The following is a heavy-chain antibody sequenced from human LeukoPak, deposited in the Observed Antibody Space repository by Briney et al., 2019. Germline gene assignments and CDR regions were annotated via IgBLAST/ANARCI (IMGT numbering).Heavy chain of an antibody. CDR2: ISSSGSTI. CDR1: GFTFSSYE. CDR3: AKTNSHGFDI. Sequence: GGSLRLSCAASGFTFSSYEMNWVRQAPGKGLEWVSYISSSGSTIYYADSVKGRFTISRDNAKNSLYLQMNSLRTEDTAVYYCAKTNSHGFDIGGQGTMVTVSS. J-gene: IGHJ3*02. D-gene: IGHD4-23*01. V-gene: IGHV3-48*03.